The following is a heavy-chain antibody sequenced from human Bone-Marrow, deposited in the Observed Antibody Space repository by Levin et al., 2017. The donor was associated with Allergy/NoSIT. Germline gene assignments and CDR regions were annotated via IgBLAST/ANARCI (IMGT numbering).Heavy chain of an antibody. Sequence: GGSLRLSCVASEFPFNTFAMSWVRQAPGKGLEWVSGISPSGDKTYDTESVKGRFTISRDNSRNTLYLQMNSLTVEDTAVYYCAKLGNRAVHILVDAFDIWGQGTVVTVSS. CDR2: ISPSGDKT. D-gene: IGHD2-15*01. CDR3: AKLGNRAVHILVDAFDI. J-gene: IGHJ3*02. CDR1: EFPFNTFA. V-gene: IGHV3-23*01.